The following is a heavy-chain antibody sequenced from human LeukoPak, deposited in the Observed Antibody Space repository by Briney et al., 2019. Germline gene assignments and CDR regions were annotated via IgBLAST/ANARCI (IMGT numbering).Heavy chain of an antibody. CDR1: GFTFSSYA. J-gene: IGHJ4*02. CDR2: ISGSGGST. CDR3: AKDRGNIVLVPAAMVFDY. D-gene: IGHD2-2*01. V-gene: IGHV3-23*01. Sequence: GGSLRLSCAASGFTFSSYAMSWVRQAPGKGLEWVSAISGSGGSTYYADSVKGRFTISRDNSKNTLYLQMNSLRAEDTAVYYCAKDRGNIVLVPAAMVFDYWGQGTLVTVSS.